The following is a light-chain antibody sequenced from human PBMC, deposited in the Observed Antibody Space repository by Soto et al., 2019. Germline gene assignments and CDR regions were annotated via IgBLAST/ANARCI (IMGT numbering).Light chain of an antibody. V-gene: IGLV2-14*03. CDR1: RSDIGAYNF. CDR2: DVS. J-gene: IGLJ2*01. CDR3: TAWTTSTTMI. Sequence: QPVLTQPASVSGSPGQSITITCTGTRSDIGAYNFVSWYQQHPGEVPKLMLYDVSIRPSGVSNRFSGSKSGNTASLTISGLQAEDEAYYYCTAWTTSTTMIFGGGTKVTVL.